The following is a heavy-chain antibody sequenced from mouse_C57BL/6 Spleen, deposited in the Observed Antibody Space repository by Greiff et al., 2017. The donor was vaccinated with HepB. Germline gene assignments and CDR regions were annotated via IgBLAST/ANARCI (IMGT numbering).Heavy chain of an antibody. CDR2: IYPGDGDT. J-gene: IGHJ4*01. CDR3: ARSDYGPARDYAMDY. D-gene: IGHD3-3*01. CDR1: GYAFSSSW. Sequence: QVQLKESGPELVKPGASVKISCKASGYAFSSSWMNWVKQRPGKGLEWIGRIYPGDGDTNYNGKFKGKATLTADKSSSTAYMQLSSLTSEDSAVYFCARSDYGPARDYAMDYWGQGTSVTVSS. V-gene: IGHV1-82*01.